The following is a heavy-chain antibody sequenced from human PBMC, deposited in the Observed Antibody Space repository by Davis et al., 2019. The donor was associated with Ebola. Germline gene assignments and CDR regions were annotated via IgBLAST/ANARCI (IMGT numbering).Heavy chain of an antibody. V-gene: IGHV4-31*03. CDR3: ARQRPLGIAAAGTLWFDP. D-gene: IGHD6-13*01. CDR1: GGSISSGGYY. J-gene: IGHJ5*02. CDR2: IYYSGST. Sequence: SETLSLTCTVSGGSISSGGYYWSWIRQHPGKGLEWIGYIYYSGSTYYNPSLKSRVTISVDTSKNQFSLKLSSVTAADTAVYYCARQRPLGIAAAGTLWFDPWGQGTLVTVSS.